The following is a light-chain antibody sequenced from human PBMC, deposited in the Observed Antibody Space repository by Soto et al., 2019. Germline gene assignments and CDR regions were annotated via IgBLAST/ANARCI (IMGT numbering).Light chain of an antibody. V-gene: IGLV2-11*01. CDR1: SSDVGGYNY. Sequence: QSALTQPRSVSGSPGQSVTISCTGTSSDVGGYNYVSWYQQHPGTAPKVMIYDSSERPSGVPDRFSGSKSGNTASLTISGLQAEDEADYYRCSYEGSPRYVFGTGTKVTVL. CDR3: CSYEGSPRYV. CDR2: DSS. J-gene: IGLJ1*01.